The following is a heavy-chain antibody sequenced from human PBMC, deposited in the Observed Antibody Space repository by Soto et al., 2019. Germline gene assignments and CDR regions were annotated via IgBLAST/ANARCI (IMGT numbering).Heavy chain of an antibody. CDR3: ARGYDSSGHYYNDAFDI. J-gene: IGHJ3*02. V-gene: IGHV1-8*01. CDR2: MNPHSGNT. D-gene: IGHD3-22*01. CDR1: GYTFPSYD. Sequence: VKVSCKSSGYTFPSYDINCVRQATGQWLEWMGWMNPHSGNTGYAQKFKGRVTMTSNTSLSTAYMELSSMRSEDTAVYYCARGYDSSGHYYNDAFDICTQGTMVTV.